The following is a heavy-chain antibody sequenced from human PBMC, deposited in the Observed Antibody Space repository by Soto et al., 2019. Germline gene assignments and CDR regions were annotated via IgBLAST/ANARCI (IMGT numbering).Heavy chain of an antibody. D-gene: IGHD5-18*01. V-gene: IGHV1-69*01. CDR1: GGTFSSYA. J-gene: IGHJ4*02. Sequence: QVQLVQSGAEVKKPGSSVKVSCKTSGGTFSSYAISWVRQAPGQGLEWMGGIIPIFGTANYAQKIQGRVTITADESTSTAYMELSSLRFEDTAVYYCARERGDTAMVSFDYWGQGTLVTVSS. CDR3: ARERGDTAMVSFDY. CDR2: IIPIFGTA.